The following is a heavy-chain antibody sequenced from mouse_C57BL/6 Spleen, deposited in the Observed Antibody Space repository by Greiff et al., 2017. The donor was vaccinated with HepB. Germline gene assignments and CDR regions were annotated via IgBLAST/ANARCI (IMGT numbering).Heavy chain of an antibody. Sequence: EVKLVESGPGMVKPSQSLSLTCTVTGYSITSGYDWHWIRHFPGNKLEWMGYISYSGSTNYNPSLKSRISITHDTSKNHFFLKLNSVTTEDTATYYCARGGHRGYFDYWGQGTTLTVSS. J-gene: IGHJ2*01. V-gene: IGHV3-1*01. CDR3: ARGGHRGYFDY. CDR2: ISYSGST. CDR1: GYSITSGYD.